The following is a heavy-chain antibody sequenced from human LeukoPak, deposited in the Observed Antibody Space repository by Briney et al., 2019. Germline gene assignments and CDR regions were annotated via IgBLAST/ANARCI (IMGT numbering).Heavy chain of an antibody. CDR1: GGSFSGYY. J-gene: IGHJ4*02. CDR3: ARGFLGYCSSTSCYTPLWAFDY. Sequence: SETLSLTCAVYGGSFSGYYWSWIRQPPGKGLEWIGEINHSGSTNYNPSLKSRVTISVDTSENQFSLKLSSVTAADTAVYYCARGFLGYCSSTSCYTPLWAFDYWGQGTLVTVSS. V-gene: IGHV4-34*01. D-gene: IGHD2-2*01. CDR2: INHSGST.